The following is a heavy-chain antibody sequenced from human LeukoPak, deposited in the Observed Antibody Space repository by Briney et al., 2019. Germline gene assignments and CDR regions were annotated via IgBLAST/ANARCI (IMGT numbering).Heavy chain of an antibody. J-gene: IGHJ6*02. V-gene: IGHV3-30*18. CDR3: AKDRDLQAHSSSWVYYYGMDV. CDR1: GFTFSSYG. CDR2: ISYDGSNK. D-gene: IGHD6-13*01. Sequence: PGGSLRLSCAASGFTFSSYGMHWVRQAPGKGLEWVAVISYDGSNKYYADSVKGRFTISRDNSKNTLYLQMNSLRAEDTAVYYCAKDRDLQAHSSSWVYYYGMDVWGQGTTVTVSS.